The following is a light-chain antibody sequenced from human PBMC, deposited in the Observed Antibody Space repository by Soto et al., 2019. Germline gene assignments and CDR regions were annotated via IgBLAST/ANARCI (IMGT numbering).Light chain of an antibody. V-gene: IGLV6-57*01. CDR1: GGSIATNY. J-gene: IGLJ7*01. CDR3: QSHDSTNVV. CDR2: EDD. Sequence: FMLTQPHSVSESPGKTVTISCTGSGGSIATNYVQWHQQRPGSSPTTVIYEDDKRPSGVPDRFSGSIDRSSNSASLIISGLKTEDEADYYCQSHDSTNVVFGRGTQLTVL.